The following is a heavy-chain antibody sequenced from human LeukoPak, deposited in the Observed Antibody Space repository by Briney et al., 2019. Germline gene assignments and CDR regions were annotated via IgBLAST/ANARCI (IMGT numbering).Heavy chain of an antibody. J-gene: IGHJ4*02. D-gene: IGHD3-22*01. Sequence: GRSLRLSCAASGFTFDDYAMHWVRQAPGKGLEWVSGISWNNGSIGYADSVKGRFTISRDNAKNSLYLQMNSLRAKDMALYYCAKDMSDSSGLIDYWGQGTLVTVSS. V-gene: IGHV3-9*03. CDR1: GFTFDDYA. CDR2: ISWNNGSI. CDR3: AKDMSDSSGLIDY.